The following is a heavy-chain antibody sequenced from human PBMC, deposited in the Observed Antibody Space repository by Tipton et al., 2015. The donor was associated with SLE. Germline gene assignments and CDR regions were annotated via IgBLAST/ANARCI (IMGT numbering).Heavy chain of an antibody. Sequence: TLSLTCAVSGGSISSGGYSWSWIRQPPGKGLEWIGYIYHSGSTYYNPSLKSRVTISVDTSKNQFSLKLSSVTAADTAVYYCASYGEVWYFDLWGRGTLVTVSS. CDR1: GGSISSGGYS. CDR2: IYHSGST. D-gene: IGHD4/OR15-4a*01. CDR3: ASYGEVWYFDL. J-gene: IGHJ2*01. V-gene: IGHV4-30-2*01.